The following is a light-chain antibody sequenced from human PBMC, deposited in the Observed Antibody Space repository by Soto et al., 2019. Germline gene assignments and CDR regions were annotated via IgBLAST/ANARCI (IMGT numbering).Light chain of an antibody. CDR2: DVS. V-gene: IGLV2-14*03. J-gene: IGLJ1*01. CDR3: TSYTSSSTHV. Sequence: QSALTQPASVSGSPGQSITISCTGTSSDVGAYNFVSWYQQHPGKVPKLMIFDVSSRPSGVSDRFSGSKSGNTASLTISGPQAEDEGYYYCTSYTSSSTHVFVSGTKVTVL. CDR1: SSDVGAYNF.